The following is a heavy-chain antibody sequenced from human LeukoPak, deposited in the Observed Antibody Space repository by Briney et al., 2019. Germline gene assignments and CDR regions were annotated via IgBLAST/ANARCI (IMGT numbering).Heavy chain of an antibody. J-gene: IGHJ4*02. CDR1: GYTFTSYY. CDR3: ARDGSLVPAANGFDY. D-gene: IGHD2-2*01. CDR2: INPSGGST. V-gene: IGHV1-46*01. Sequence: GASVKVSCKASGYTFTSYYMHWVRQAPGQGLEWMGIINPSGGSTSYAQKFQGRVTMTRDTSTSTVYMELSSLRSEDTAVYYCARDGSLVPAANGFDYWGQGTLVTVSS.